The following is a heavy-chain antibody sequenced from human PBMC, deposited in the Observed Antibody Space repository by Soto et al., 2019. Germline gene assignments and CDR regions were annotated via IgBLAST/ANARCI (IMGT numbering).Heavy chain of an antibody. CDR1: GTSISSNFW. CDR2: AHPSGTT. CDR3: ARHVGVAGTRGFDY. D-gene: IGHD6-19*01. V-gene: IGHV4-4*02. Sequence: QVQLQESGPGLVKPSGTLSLTCAVSGTSISSNFWWSWVRQPPGKGLEWIGEAHPSGTTNYNPSLESRVTISGDKSNNQLSLNLNSLTAADTAVFFCARHVGVAGTRGFDYWGQGVLVAVSS. J-gene: IGHJ4*02.